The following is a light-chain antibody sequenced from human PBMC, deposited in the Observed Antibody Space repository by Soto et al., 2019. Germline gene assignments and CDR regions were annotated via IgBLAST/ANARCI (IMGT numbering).Light chain of an antibody. Sequence: DIQMTQSHSTLSASVGDRVTITCRASQSVTTWLAWYTQKPGKAPKIMIYKASNLESGLPSRFTGIGYGKEFTLTISSLQSDDVATDYCQQSSTYPITLGQGTRLEIK. CDR3: QQSSTYPIT. CDR2: KAS. J-gene: IGKJ5*01. CDR1: QSVTTW. V-gene: IGKV1-5*03.